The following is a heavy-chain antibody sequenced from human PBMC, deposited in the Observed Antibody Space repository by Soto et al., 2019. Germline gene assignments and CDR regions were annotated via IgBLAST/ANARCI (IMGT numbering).Heavy chain of an antibody. CDR2: ISYDGSNK. Sequence: ESGGGVVQPGRSLRLSCAASGFTFSSYGMHWVRQAPGTGLEWVAVISYDGSNKYYADSVKGRFTISRDNSKNTLYLQMNSLRAEDTAVYYCAKERAAAGTHYYYGMDVWGQGTTVTVSS. D-gene: IGHD6-13*01. CDR1: GFTFSSYG. J-gene: IGHJ6*02. CDR3: AKERAAAGTHYYYGMDV. V-gene: IGHV3-30*18.